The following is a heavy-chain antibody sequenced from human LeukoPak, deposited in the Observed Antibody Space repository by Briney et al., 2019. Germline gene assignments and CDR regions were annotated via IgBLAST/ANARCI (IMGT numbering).Heavy chain of an antibody. J-gene: IGHJ3*02. Sequence: PSETLSLTCSVSGDSVSSFYWSWIRQPPGKALEWIGYIYTIGTTYYNPSLQSRVTISVDTSKNQFPLKLSSVTAADTAVYYCARSSAYDGFDIWGQGTMVTVSS. D-gene: IGHD5-12*01. CDR2: IYTIGTT. V-gene: IGHV4-4*09. CDR1: GDSVSSFY. CDR3: ARSSAYDGFDI.